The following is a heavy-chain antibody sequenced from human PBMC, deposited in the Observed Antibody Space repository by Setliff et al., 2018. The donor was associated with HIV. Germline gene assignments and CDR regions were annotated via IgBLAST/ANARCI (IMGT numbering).Heavy chain of an antibody. CDR1: DDSITTHY. Sequence: SETLSLTCTVSDDSITTHYWSWIRQPPGKGLEWIGYIYSGGSSNYNPSLKSRSSVSMDMSRKLFSLKLTSVTAADTAIYYCARDSEHPTGYFDSWGRGILVTVS. D-gene: IGHD1-1*01. CDR3: ARDSEHPTGYFDS. J-gene: IGHJ4*02. V-gene: IGHV4-59*11. CDR2: IYSGGSS.